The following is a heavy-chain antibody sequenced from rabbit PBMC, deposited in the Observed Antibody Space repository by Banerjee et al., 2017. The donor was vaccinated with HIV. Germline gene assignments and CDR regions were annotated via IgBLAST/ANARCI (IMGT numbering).Heavy chain of an antibody. V-gene: IGHV1S40*01. CDR1: GFTLSSSW. D-gene: IGHD1-1*01. Sequence: QSLEESGGGLVQPEGSLTLTCKASGFTLSSSWMWWVRQAPGKGLEWIACIYAGSSGSTYYASWAKGRFTISKTSSTTVTLQMTSLTAADTATYFCTRYIVSSSDYYDLWGQGTLVTVS. CDR3: TRYIVSSSDYYDL. J-gene: IGHJ4*01. CDR2: IYAGSSGST.